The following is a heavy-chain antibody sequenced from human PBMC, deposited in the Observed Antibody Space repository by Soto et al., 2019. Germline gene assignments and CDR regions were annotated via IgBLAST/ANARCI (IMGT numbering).Heavy chain of an antibody. V-gene: IGHV1-69*12. Sequence: QVQVVQSGAEVKKPGSSVKVSCKASGGTFSSYAISWVRQAPGQGLEWMGGIIPIFGTANYAQKFEGRVTINADESTSRAYMGLGSLRSEDTAVYYCAGARHSYGGGYFDYWGQGTLVAVSP. CDR3: AGARHSYGGGYFDY. CDR2: IIPIFGTA. CDR1: GGTFSSYA. D-gene: IGHD5-18*01. J-gene: IGHJ4*02.